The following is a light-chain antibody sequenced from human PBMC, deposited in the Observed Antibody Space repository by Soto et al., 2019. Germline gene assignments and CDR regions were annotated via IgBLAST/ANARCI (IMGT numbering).Light chain of an antibody. V-gene: IGKV3-11*01. Sequence: EIVLTQSPATLSLSPGESGTLSCRASQSVGSYLAWYQQKPGQAPRLLIYDSSNTAPGIPARFSGRGSGTDFTLTISNVEPEDFAVYYCQHRSNLPFTFGPGTKV. CDR3: QHRSNLPFT. J-gene: IGKJ3*01. CDR1: QSVGSY. CDR2: DSS.